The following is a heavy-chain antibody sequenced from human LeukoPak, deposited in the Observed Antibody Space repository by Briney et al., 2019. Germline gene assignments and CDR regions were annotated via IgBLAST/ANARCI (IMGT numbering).Heavy chain of an antibody. D-gene: IGHD3-22*01. CDR3: ATQRRITMIVVANRRGNAFDI. J-gene: IGHJ3*02. V-gene: IGHV1-69*06. CDR1: GGTFSSYA. Sequence: SVKVSCKASGGTFSSYAISWVRQAPGQGLEWMGGIIPIFGTANYAQKFQGRVTMTEDTSTDTAYMELSSLRSEDTAVYYCATQRRITMIVVANRRGNAFDIWGQGTMVTVSS. CDR2: IIPIFGTA.